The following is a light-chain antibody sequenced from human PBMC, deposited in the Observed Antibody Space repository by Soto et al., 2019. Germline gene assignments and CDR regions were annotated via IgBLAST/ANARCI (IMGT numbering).Light chain of an antibody. CDR3: QTWGTRIQV. CDR2: LNSDGSH. Sequence: QSVLTQSPSASASLGASVKLTCTLSSGHSSYAIAWHQQQPEKGPRYLMKLNSDGSHSKGDGIPDRLSGSSSGAERYLTISSLQSEDEADYYCQTWGTRIQVFGTGTKLTVL. V-gene: IGLV4-69*01. CDR1: SGHSSYA. J-gene: IGLJ1*01.